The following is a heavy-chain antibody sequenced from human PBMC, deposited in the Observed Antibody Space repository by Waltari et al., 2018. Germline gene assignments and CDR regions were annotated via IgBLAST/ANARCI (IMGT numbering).Heavy chain of an antibody. D-gene: IGHD5-12*01. CDR3: ARDQATDYGMDV. CDR1: GYTFTSYY. Sequence: QVQLVQSGAEVKKPGASVKVSCKASGYTFTSYYMHWVRQAPGQGLEWMGISNPSGGSTSYAQKFQGRVTMTRDTSTSTVYMELSSLRSEDTAVYYCARDQATDYGMDVWGQGTTVTVSS. V-gene: IGHV1-46*03. CDR2: SNPSGGST. J-gene: IGHJ6*02.